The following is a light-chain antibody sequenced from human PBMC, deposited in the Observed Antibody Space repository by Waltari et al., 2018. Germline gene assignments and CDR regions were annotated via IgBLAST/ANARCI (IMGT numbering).Light chain of an antibody. CDR1: SSNIGGYS. V-gene: IGLV1-40*01. J-gene: IGLJ2*01. CDR2: DNN. CDR3: QSYDSSLSAVL. Sequence: QSVLTQPPSVSGAPGQRVTISCTGSSSNIGGYSVYWYQQLPGMAPKLLIYDNNKRPSGVSDRFSGSKSGTSASLTITGLQTEDEADYYCQSYDSSLSAVLFGGGTRLTVL.